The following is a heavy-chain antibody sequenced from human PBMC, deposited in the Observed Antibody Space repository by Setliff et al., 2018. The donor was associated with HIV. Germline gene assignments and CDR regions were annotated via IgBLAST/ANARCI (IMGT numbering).Heavy chain of an antibody. D-gene: IGHD6-19*01. Sequence: SETLSLTCTVSGGSISSGSYYWSWIRQPAGKGLEWIGHIYTSGSTNYNPSLKSRVTISVHTSKDQFSLKLSSVTAADTAVYYCARSRESSGYYRDYYYYLDVWGKGTTVTVSS. CDR1: GGSISSGSYY. CDR2: IYTSGST. V-gene: IGHV4-61*09. J-gene: IGHJ6*03. CDR3: ARSRESSGYYRDYYYYLDV.